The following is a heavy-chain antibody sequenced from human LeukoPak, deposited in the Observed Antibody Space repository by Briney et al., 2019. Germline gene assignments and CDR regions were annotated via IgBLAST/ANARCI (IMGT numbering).Heavy chain of an antibody. V-gene: IGHV4-59*01. CDR3: ATVTGYRIEDYFTY. D-gene: IGHD6-13*01. J-gene: IGHJ4*02. Sequence: SETLSLTCTVSGGSISSYYWSWIRQPPGKGLEWIGYIYYSGSTNYNPSLKSRVTISVETSKNEFSLKLRSVTAADTAVVYCATVTGYRIEDYFTYWAREPWSPSPQ. CDR1: GGSISSYY. CDR2: IYYSGST.